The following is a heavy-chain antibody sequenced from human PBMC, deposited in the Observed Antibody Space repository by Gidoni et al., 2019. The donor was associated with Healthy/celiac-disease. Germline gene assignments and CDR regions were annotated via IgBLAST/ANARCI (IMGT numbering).Heavy chain of an antibody. CDR2: ISSSSSTI. D-gene: IGHD2-2*02. Sequence: EVQLVESGGGLVQPGGSLRLSCAASGFTFSSYSMNWFRQAPGKGLEWVSYISSSSSTIYYADSGKGRFTISRDNAKNSLYLQMNSLRDEDTAVYYCARDNGCSTSCYTVRARYYYYGMDVWGQGTTVTVSS. V-gene: IGHV3-48*02. CDR1: GFTFSSYS. CDR3: ARDNGCSTSCYTVRARYYYYGMDV. J-gene: IGHJ6*02.